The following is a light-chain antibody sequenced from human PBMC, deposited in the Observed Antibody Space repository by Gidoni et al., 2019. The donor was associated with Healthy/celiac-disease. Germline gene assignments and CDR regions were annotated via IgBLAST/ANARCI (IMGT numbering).Light chain of an antibody. Sequence: DIHMTQSPSSLSASVGDRVTIPCRASQSISSYLNWYQQKPGKAPKLLIYAASSLQSGVPSRFSGSGSGTDFTLTISSLQPEDFATYYCQQSYSTPRTFXGXTKVEIK. V-gene: IGKV1-39*01. CDR3: QQSYSTPRT. CDR1: QSISSY. J-gene: IGKJ4*01. CDR2: AAS.